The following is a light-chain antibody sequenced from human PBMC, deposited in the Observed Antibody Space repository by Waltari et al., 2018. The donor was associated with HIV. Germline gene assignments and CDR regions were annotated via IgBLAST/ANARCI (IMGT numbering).Light chain of an antibody. CDR1: QSINTY. CDR2: AAS. Sequence: DIQMTQSPSSLSASVGDRVTITCRASQSINTYLNWYQQKPGKAPKLLISAASTLQSGVPSRFCGSGSGTDFTLTIISLQPEDSATFFCQQSYTAPWTFGQGTKVEIK. V-gene: IGKV1-39*01. J-gene: IGKJ1*01. CDR3: QQSYTAPWT.